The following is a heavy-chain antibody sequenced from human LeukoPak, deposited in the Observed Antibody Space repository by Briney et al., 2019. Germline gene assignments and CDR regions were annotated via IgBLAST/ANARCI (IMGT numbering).Heavy chain of an antibody. CDR1: GYRFTDYY. D-gene: IGHD3-10*01. J-gene: IGHJ4*02. CDR2: INPNNGGT. Sequence: ASVRASCKASGYRFTDYYMHWVRQAPGQGREWVGWINPNNGGTNYAQKFQGRVTITRDTSISTAYMELRRLISDDTAVYYCARDNYGSGSYYKYWGQGTLVTVSS. CDR3: ARDNYGSGSYYKY. V-gene: IGHV1-2*02.